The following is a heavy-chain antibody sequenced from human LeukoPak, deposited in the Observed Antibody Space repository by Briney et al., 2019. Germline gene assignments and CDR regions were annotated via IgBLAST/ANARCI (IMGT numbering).Heavy chain of an antibody. CDR3: ARGRETPSGLVVAATPISFDY. CDR2: INHSGST. Sequence: PSETLSLTCAVYGGSFSAYYWSWIRQPPGKGLEWIGEINHSGSTNYNPSLKSRVTISVDTSKNQFSLKLSSVTAADTAVYYCARGRETPSGLVVAATPISFDYWGQGTLVTVSS. V-gene: IGHV4-34*01. D-gene: IGHD2-15*01. J-gene: IGHJ4*02. CDR1: GGSFSAYY.